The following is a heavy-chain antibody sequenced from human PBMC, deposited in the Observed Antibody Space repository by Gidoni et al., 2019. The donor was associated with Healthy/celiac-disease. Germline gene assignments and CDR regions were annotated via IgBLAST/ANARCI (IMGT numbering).Heavy chain of an antibody. V-gene: IGHV2-5*02. D-gene: IGHD3-9*01. CDR1: GFSLSTRGVG. Sequence: QITLKESGPTLVTPTQPLTLTCTFSGFSLSTRGVGVGWIRQPPGKALEWLALIYWDDDKRYSPSLKSRLTITKDTSKNQVVLTMTNMDPVDTATYYCAHIKWYYDILTGIDYWGQGTLVTVSS. J-gene: IGHJ4*02. CDR2: IYWDDDK. CDR3: AHIKWYYDILTGIDY.